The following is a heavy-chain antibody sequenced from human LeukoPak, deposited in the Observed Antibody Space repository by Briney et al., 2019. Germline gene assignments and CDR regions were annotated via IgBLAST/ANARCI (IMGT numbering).Heavy chain of an antibody. Sequence: SQTLSPTCTVSGGSISSHYWSWIRQPPRKGLGWIGYIYYSGSTYYNPSLKSRVTISVDTSKNQFSLKLSSVTAADTAVYYCARADTAMVPFDYWGQGTLVTVSS. D-gene: IGHD5-18*01. V-gene: IGHV4-30-4*01. CDR3: ARADTAMVPFDY. CDR1: GGSISSHY. J-gene: IGHJ4*02. CDR2: IYYSGST.